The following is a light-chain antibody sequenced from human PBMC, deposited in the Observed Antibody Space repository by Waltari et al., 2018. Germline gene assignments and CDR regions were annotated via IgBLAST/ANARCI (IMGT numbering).Light chain of an antibody. CDR3: NSRDSRGHPLV. CDR1: SHRSSY. V-gene: IGLV3-19*01. CDR2: GKN. Sequence: SSELTHDPVVSVSLGQTVRITCQGDSHRSSYEHWYHKKPAQAPVLVMYGKNNRPSGIPDRFSGSYSGTTASLIITGAQAEDEGDYYCNSRDSRGHPLVFGTGTKVTVL. J-gene: IGLJ1*01.